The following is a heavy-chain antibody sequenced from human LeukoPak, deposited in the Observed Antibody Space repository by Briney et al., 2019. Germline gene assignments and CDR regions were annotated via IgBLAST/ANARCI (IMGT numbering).Heavy chain of an antibody. CDR1: GGSISSDNW. CDR2: IYHIGST. V-gene: IGHV4-4*02. Sequence: KASETLSLTCAVSGGSISSDNWWSWVRQPPGKGLEWIGEIYHIGSTNYNPSLKSRVTISVDKSRNQFSLNLSSVTAADTAVYFCARVHGPNSGSYQRFDYWGQGTLVTVSS. D-gene: IGHD1-26*01. CDR3: ARVHGPNSGSYQRFDY. J-gene: IGHJ4*02.